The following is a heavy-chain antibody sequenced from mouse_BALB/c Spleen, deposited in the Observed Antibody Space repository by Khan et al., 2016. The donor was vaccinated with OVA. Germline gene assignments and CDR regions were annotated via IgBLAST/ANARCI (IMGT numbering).Heavy chain of an antibody. D-gene: IGHD6-1*01. CDR1: GYSITSGYF. V-gene: IGHV3-6*02. CDR2: IRYDGNS. Sequence: EVQLQESGPGLVKPSQSLSLTCSVTGYSITSGYFWNWIRQFPGNNLEWMGYIRYDGNSDYNPSLKNRISITRDTSKHQFFLKLTSVTPEDTATYYCARGGSAGPAWFTYWGQGTLVTVSA. J-gene: IGHJ3*01. CDR3: ARGGSAGPAWFTY.